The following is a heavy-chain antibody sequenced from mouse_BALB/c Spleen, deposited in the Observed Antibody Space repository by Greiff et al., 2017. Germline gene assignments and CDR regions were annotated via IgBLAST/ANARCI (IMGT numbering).Heavy chain of an antibody. V-gene: IGHV2-9*02. CDR1: GFSLTSYG. CDR2: IWAGGST. D-gene: IGHD4-1*01. Sequence: VQGVESGPGLVAPSQSLSITCTVSGFSLTSYGVHWVRQPPGKGLAWLGVIWAGGSTNYNSALMSRLSISKDNSKSQVFLKMNSLQTDDTAMYFLSRGNWAAWFAYWGQGTLVTVSA. CDR3: SRGNWAAWFAY. J-gene: IGHJ3*01.